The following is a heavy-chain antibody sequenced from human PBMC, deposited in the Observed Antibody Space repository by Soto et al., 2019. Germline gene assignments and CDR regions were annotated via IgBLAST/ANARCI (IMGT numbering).Heavy chain of an antibody. CDR3: ARLQYDYVWGSYRHFDY. CDR1: GYTFTSYA. D-gene: IGHD3-16*02. Sequence: ASVKVSCKASGYTFTSYAMHWVRQAPGQRLEWMGWINAGNGNTKYSQKFQGRVTITRDTSASTAYMELSSLRSEDTAVYYCARLQYDYVWGSYRHFDYWGQGTLVTVSS. V-gene: IGHV1-3*01. CDR2: INAGNGNT. J-gene: IGHJ4*02.